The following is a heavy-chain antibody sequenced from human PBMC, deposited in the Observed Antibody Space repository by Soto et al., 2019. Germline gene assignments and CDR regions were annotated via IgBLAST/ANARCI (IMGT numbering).Heavy chain of an antibody. V-gene: IGHV1-58*02. J-gene: IGHJ5*02. D-gene: IGHD3-22*01. Sequence: QMQLVQSGPEVKKPGTSVKVSCKASGLTFTSSAMQGVRQARGQRLEWIGWIVVGSGKTNYAQKFQERVTITRDMSTSTAYMELSSLRSEDTAVYYCAAAPYYYDSSGYYPWGQGTLVTVSS. CDR3: AAAPYYYDSSGYYP. CDR1: GLTFTSSA. CDR2: IVVGSGKT.